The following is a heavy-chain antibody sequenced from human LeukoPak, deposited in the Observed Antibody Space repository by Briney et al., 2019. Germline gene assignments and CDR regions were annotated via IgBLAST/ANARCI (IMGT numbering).Heavy chain of an antibody. Sequence: GGSLRLSCAASGFTFSTSTMNWVRQAPGKGLEWVSSIGYTSTDKYYVASVKGRFTISRDNAENSLYLQMNSLRAEDTAVYYCAKSPRVIAVAGMTDHFDYWGQGTLVTVSS. CDR1: GFTFSTST. V-gene: IGHV3-21*04. D-gene: IGHD6-19*01. CDR2: IGYTSTDK. J-gene: IGHJ4*02. CDR3: AKSPRVIAVAGMTDHFDY.